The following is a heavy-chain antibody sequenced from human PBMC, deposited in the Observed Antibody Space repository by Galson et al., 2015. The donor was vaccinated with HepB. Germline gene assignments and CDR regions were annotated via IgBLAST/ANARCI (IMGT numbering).Heavy chain of an antibody. Sequence: LSLTCAVYGGSFSGYYWSWIRQPPGKGLEWIGEINHSGSTNYNPSLKSRVTISVDTSKNQFSLKLSSVTAADTAVYYCASDILTGYHSDYWGQGTLVTVSS. CDR3: ASDILTGYHSDY. CDR2: INHSGST. D-gene: IGHD3-9*01. CDR1: GGSFSGYY. J-gene: IGHJ4*02. V-gene: IGHV4-34*01.